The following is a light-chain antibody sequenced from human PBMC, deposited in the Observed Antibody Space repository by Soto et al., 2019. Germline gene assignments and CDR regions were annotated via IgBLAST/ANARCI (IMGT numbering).Light chain of an antibody. Sequence: IQLTQSPSSLSASVGDRVTITCRASQGISSYLAWYQQKPGKAPKLLIYAASTLQSGVPSRFSGSGSGTEFTLTVSSLQPADFATYYCQQYNSYSRTFGHGTKVDIK. J-gene: IGKJ1*01. V-gene: IGKV1-9*01. CDR1: QGISSY. CDR3: QQYNSYSRT. CDR2: AAS.